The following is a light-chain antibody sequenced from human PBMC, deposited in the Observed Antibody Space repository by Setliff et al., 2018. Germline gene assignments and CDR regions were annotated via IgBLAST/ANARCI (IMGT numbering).Light chain of an antibody. J-gene: IGLJ1*01. V-gene: IGLV1-51*01. CDR1: SPNVGKNY. CDR3: GAWDRSLNVYV. Sequence: SALTQPPSVSAAPGQKVTIACSGSSPNVGKNYVSWYQQFPGTAPRLLIYDDQRSSGIPGRFSGPKSGTSATLDITGLQTGDEADYYCGAWDRSLNVYVFGTGSKVTVL. CDR2: DDQ.